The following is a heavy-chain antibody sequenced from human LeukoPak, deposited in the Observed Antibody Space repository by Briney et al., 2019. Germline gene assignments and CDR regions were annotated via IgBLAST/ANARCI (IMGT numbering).Heavy chain of an antibody. J-gene: IGHJ4*02. CDR2: INHSGST. D-gene: IGHD5-24*01. V-gene: IGHV4-34*01. Sequence: PSETLSLTCAVYGGSFSGYYWSWIRQPPGKGLEWIGEINHSGSTNYNPSLKSRVTISVDTSKNQFSLKLSSVTAADTAVYYCARERRDGYNYFDYWGQGTLVTVPS. CDR3: ARERRDGYNYFDY. CDR1: GGSFSGYY.